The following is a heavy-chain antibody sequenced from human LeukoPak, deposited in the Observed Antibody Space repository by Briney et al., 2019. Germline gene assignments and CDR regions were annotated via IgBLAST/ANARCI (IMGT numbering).Heavy chain of an antibody. Sequence: ASGKVSCKASGYTFTGYYMHWVRQAPGQGLEWMGWINPNSGGTNYAQKFQGRVTMTRDTSISTAYMELSSLRSEDTAVYYCASPLGYCSGGSCDDFDYWGQGTLVTVSS. CDR2: INPNSGGT. J-gene: IGHJ4*02. D-gene: IGHD2-15*01. CDR1: GYTFTGYY. CDR3: ASPLGYCSGGSCDDFDY. V-gene: IGHV1-2*02.